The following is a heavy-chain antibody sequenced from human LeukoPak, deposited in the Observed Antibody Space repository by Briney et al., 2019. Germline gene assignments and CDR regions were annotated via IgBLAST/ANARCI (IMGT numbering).Heavy chain of an antibody. CDR1: GYTFTGYY. D-gene: IGHD3-10*01. J-gene: IGHJ4*02. V-gene: IGHV1-46*01. Sequence: ASVKVSCKASGYTFTGYYMHWVRQAPGQGLEWMGIINPSGGSTSYAQKFQGRVTMTRDTSTSTVYMELSSLRSEDTAVYYCARGEPWAGSYSPTFDYWGQGTLVTVSS. CDR2: INPSGGST. CDR3: ARGEPWAGSYSPTFDY.